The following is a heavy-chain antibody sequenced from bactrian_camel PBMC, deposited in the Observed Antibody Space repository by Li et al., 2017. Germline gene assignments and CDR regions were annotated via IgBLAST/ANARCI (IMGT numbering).Heavy chain of an antibody. CDR3: ASPGFGTWWMYNH. Sequence: DVQLVESGGGSVQAGRSLRLSCAASGFTFSSYGMSWVRQAPGKGLEWVSSINSGGSSTYYSNSVKGRFTISRDNAKNTLYLQMNSLKTEDTAVYFCASPGFGTWWMYNHWGQGTQVTVS. CDR1: GFTFSSYG. CDR2: INSGGSST. D-gene: IGHD7*01. V-gene: IGHV3S40*01. J-gene: IGHJ4*01.